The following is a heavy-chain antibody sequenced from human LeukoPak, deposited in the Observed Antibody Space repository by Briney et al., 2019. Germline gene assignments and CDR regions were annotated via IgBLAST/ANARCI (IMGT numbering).Heavy chain of an antibody. J-gene: IGHJ4*02. CDR1: GGSISSGSYD. CDR2: IYTSGST. D-gene: IGHD3-10*01. V-gene: IGHV4-61*02. Sequence: PSQTLSLTCTVSGGSISSGSYDWSWIRQPAGNGLEWIGRIYTSGSTNYNPSLQSRATISVDTSQNQFSVQLSSVTGADTAVYYCANTMVRGVISRTYFDYWGQGTLVTVSS. CDR3: ANTMVRGVISRTYFDY.